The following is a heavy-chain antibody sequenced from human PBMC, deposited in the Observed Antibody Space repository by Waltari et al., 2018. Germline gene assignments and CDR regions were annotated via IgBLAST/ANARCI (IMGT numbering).Heavy chain of an antibody. J-gene: IGHJ4*02. D-gene: IGHD6-6*01. CDR1: GGSFSGYY. CDR2: INHSGSI. Sequence: QVQLQQWGAGLLKPSETLSLTCAVYGGSFSGYYWSWIRPPPGKGLEWIGEINHSGSINYTPSLKRRVTISVDTSKNQFSLKLSSVTAADTAVYYCARLSIAASDFDYWGQGTLVTVSS. V-gene: IGHV4-34*01. CDR3: ARLSIAASDFDY.